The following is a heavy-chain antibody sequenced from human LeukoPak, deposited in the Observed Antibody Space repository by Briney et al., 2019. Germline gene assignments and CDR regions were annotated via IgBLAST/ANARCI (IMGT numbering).Heavy chain of an antibody. CDR3: ARGRRRYGKYSSGWYHNDAFDI. V-gene: IGHV4-34*01. CDR2: INHSGST. CDR1: GDSISSYY. J-gene: IGHJ3*02. D-gene: IGHD6-19*01. Sequence: TSETLSLTCTVSGDSISSYYWSWIRQPPGKGLEWIGEINHSGSTNYNPSLKSRVTISVDTSKNQFSLKLSSVTAADTAVYYCARGRRRYGKYSSGWYHNDAFDIWGQGTMVTVSS.